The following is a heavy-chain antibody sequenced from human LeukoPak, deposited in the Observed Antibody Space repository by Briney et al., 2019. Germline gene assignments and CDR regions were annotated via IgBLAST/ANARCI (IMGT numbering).Heavy chain of an antibody. D-gene: IGHD3-3*01. CDR3: ARTYYDFWSGYHGVWWFDP. Sequence: ASVKVSFKASGYTFTSYDINWVRQATGQGLEWMGWMNPNSGNTGYAQKFQGRVTMTRNTSISTAYMELSSLRSEDTAVYYCARTYYDFWSGYHGVWWFDPWGQGTLVTVSS. CDR1: GYTFTSYD. CDR2: MNPNSGNT. J-gene: IGHJ5*02. V-gene: IGHV1-8*01.